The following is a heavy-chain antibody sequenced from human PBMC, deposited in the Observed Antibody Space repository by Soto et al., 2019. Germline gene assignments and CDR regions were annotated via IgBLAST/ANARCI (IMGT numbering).Heavy chain of an antibody. D-gene: IGHD4-17*01. CDR2: ISGNGEII. Sequence: GGSLRLSCTASGFTFSSFGIHWIRRAPGKGLEWISYISGNGEIIQNAASARGRFTISRDNAENSVYLEMDSLRAEDTALYYCARDVDADFRTDFDYWGRGTLVTVSS. V-gene: IGHV3-48*04. CDR3: ARDVDADFRTDFDY. J-gene: IGHJ4*02. CDR1: GFTFSSFG.